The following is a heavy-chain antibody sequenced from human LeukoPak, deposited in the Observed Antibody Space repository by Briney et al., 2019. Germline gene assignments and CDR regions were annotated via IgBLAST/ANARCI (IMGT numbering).Heavy chain of an antibody. Sequence: SETLSLTCTVSGVSISSSSYCWGWIRQPPGKGLEWIGSIYYSGSTYYNPSLKSRVTISVDTSKNQFSLKLSSVTAADTAVYYCARDSDGPDSSSWYGVGGYYYYMDVWGKGTTVTVSS. V-gene: IGHV4-39*07. CDR3: ARDSDGPDSSSWYGVGGYYYYMDV. J-gene: IGHJ6*03. CDR2: IYYSGST. CDR1: GVSISSSSYC. D-gene: IGHD6-13*01.